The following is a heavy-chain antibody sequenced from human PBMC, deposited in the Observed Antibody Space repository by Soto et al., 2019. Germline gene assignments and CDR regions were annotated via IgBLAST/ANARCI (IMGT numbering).Heavy chain of an antibody. CDR2: LSGYNGNT. Sequence: QVQLVQSGAEVKKPGASVTVSCKTSGYTFSNYGINWVRQAPGQGPEWMGWLSGYNGNTNYTQTVQGRVNMTTDTSTGTVYMELRSLKSDDTAIYYCSRFIMVGGWFDPNYYHGMDVWGQGTTVTVSS. V-gene: IGHV1-18*01. CDR1: GYTFSNYG. D-gene: IGHD6-19*01. CDR3: SRFIMVGGWFDPNYYHGMDV. J-gene: IGHJ6*02.